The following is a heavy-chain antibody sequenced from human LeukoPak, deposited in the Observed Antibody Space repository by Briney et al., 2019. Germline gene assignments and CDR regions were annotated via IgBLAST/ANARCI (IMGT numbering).Heavy chain of an antibody. CDR1: GGSISSSNW. Sequence: SETLSLTCAVSGGSISSSNWWSWVRQPPGKGLEWIGEIYHSGSTNYNPSLKSRVTISVDKSKNQFSLRLSSVTAADTAVYYCARLPPGEYPYFDYWGQGTLVTVSS. V-gene: IGHV4-4*02. D-gene: IGHD7-27*01. CDR2: IYHSGST. J-gene: IGHJ4*02. CDR3: ARLPPGEYPYFDY.